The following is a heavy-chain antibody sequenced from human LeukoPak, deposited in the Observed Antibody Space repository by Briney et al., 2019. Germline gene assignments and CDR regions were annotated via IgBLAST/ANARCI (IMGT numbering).Heavy chain of an antibody. J-gene: IGHJ3*02. CDR2: ISSSSSYI. V-gene: IGHV3-21*01. D-gene: IGHD3-22*01. CDR1: GFTFSSYS. Sequence: PGGSLRLSCAASGFTFSSYSMNWVRQAPGKGLEWVSSISSSSSYIYYGDSVKGRFTISRDNAKNSLYLQMNSLRAEDTAVYYCARDKYYYDSSGYYVNAFDIWGQGTMVTVSS. CDR3: ARDKYYYDSSGYYVNAFDI.